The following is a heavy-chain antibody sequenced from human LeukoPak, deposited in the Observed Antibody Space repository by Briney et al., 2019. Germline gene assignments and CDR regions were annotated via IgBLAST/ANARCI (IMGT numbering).Heavy chain of an antibody. CDR1: GFTVSSNY. CDR2: IYYGGST. Sequence: GGSLRLSCAASGFTVSSNYMNWVRQAPGRGLEWVSVIYYGGSTYYVDSVKGRFTISRDTSKNTLYLLMNSLRAEDTAVYFCARSKPPAVKDYYGLDVWGQGATAGVSS. D-gene: IGHD6-13*01. J-gene: IGHJ6*02. V-gene: IGHV3-66*01. CDR3: ARSKPPAVKDYYGLDV.